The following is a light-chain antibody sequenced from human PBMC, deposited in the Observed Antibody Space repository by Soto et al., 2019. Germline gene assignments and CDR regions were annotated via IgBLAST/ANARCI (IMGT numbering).Light chain of an antibody. Sequence: IVLTRSPGTLSLSPGERATLSCRASQSVSSSYLAWYQQKPGQAPRLLIYGASSRATGIPDRFSGSGSGTDFTLTISRLEPEDLAVYYCQQYDNSVWTFGQGTKVDIK. CDR1: QSVSSSY. CDR3: QQYDNSVWT. CDR2: GAS. V-gene: IGKV3-20*01. J-gene: IGKJ1*01.